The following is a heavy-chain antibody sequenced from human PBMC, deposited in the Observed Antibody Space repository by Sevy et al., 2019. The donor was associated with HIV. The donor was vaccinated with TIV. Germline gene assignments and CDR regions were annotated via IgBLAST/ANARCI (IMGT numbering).Heavy chain of an antibody. D-gene: IGHD6-13*01. CDR1: GYTFTSYG. Sequence: ASVKVSCKASGYTFTSYGISWVRQAPGQGLEWMGWISAYNGNTNYAQKVQGRVTMTTDTSTSTAYMELRSLRSDDTAVYYCARGYSSRWYHDWFDPWGQGTLVTVSS. CDR3: ARGYSSRWYHDWFDP. J-gene: IGHJ5*02. V-gene: IGHV1-18*01. CDR2: ISAYNGNT.